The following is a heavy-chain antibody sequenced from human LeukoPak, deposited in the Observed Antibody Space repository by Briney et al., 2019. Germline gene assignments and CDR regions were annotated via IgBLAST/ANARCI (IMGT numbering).Heavy chain of an antibody. CDR3: ARGNEVTSLDY. CDR2: IYSGGST. CDR1: GFTASSNY. D-gene: IGHD2-21*02. V-gene: IGHV3-53*01. Sequence: GGSLRLSCAASGFTASSNYMSWVRQAPGKGLEWVSVIYSGGSTYYAGSVKGRFTISRDNSKNTLYLQMNRLRAEDTAVYYCARGNEVTSLDYWGQGTLVTVSS. J-gene: IGHJ4*02.